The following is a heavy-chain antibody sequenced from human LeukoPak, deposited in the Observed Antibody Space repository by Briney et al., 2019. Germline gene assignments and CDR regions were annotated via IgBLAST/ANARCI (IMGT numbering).Heavy chain of an antibody. J-gene: IGHJ3*02. D-gene: IGHD3-10*01. Sequence: GGSLRLSCAASGFTFSSYAMSWVRQAPGKGLEWVSAISGSGGSTCYADSVKGRFTISRDNSKNTLYLQMNSLRAEDTAVYYCAKDHYYGSVNDAFDIWGQGTMVTVSS. V-gene: IGHV3-23*01. CDR1: GFTFSSYA. CDR3: AKDHYYGSVNDAFDI. CDR2: ISGSGGST.